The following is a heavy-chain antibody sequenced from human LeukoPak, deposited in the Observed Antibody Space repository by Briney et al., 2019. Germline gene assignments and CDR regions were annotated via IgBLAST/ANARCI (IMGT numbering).Heavy chain of an antibody. CDR1: GGSISSSNW. CDR3: ARVADCSSTSCYAGWGPDWFDP. D-gene: IGHD2-2*01. J-gene: IGHJ5*02. V-gene: IGHV4-4*02. CDR2: INHSGST. Sequence: SGTLSLTCAVSGGSISSSNWWSWVRQPPGKGLEWIGEINHSGSTNYNPSLKSRVTISVDKSKNQFSLKLSSVTAADTAVYYCARVADCSSTSCYAGWGPDWFDPWGQGTLVTVSS.